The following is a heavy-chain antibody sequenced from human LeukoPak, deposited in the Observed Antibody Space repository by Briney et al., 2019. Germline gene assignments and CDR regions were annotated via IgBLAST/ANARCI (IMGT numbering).Heavy chain of an antibody. D-gene: IGHD3-22*01. CDR2: IYSGGST. V-gene: IGHV3-53*01. J-gene: IGHJ4*02. Sequence: PGGSLRLSCAASGFTVSSNYMSWVRQAPGKGLEWVSVIYSGGSTYYADSVKGRFTISRDNSKNTLYLQMNSLRAEDTAVYYCARAYYYDSSGYYPPRDYWGQGTLVTVSS. CDR1: GFTVSSNY. CDR3: ARAYYYDSSGYYPPRDY.